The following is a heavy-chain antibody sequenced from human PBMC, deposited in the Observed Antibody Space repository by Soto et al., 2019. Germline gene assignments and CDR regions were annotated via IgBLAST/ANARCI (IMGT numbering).Heavy chain of an antibody. V-gene: IGHV1-18*01. CDR1: GYTFTSYG. J-gene: IGHJ4*02. CDR3: ARGSPFHN. Sequence: QVQLVQSGAEVKKTGASVKVSCKASGYTFTSYGLSWVRQAPGQGLEWMGWISGYNGDINYAPKLQGRVTITRDTSTSTAYMELWSLRSDDTAIYYCARGSPFHNWAQGTLITVSS. CDR2: ISGYNGDI.